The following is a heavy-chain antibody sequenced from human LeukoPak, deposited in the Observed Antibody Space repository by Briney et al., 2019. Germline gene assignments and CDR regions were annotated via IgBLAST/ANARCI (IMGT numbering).Heavy chain of an antibody. J-gene: IGHJ4*02. Sequence: SETLSLTCTVSGGSISSSSYYWGWIRQPPGKGLERIGSIYYSGSTYYNPSLKSRVTISVDTSKNQFSLKLSSVTAADTAVYYCAGRTIFGVGRTGYAYYWGQGTLVTVSS. CDR3: AGRTIFGVGRTGYAYY. CDR2: IYYSGST. CDR1: GGSISSSSYY. D-gene: IGHD3-3*01. V-gene: IGHV4-39*01.